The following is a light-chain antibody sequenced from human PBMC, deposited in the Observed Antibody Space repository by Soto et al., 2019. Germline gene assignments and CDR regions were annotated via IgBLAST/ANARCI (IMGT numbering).Light chain of an antibody. CDR3: QTYNNWPT. J-gene: IGKJ3*01. Sequence: EIVMTQSPATLSVSPGERATLSCRASQSVSSNLAWYQQKPGQAPRLLIYGASTRATGIPARFSGSGSGTEFTLTISGLQSEDFAVYYCQTYNNWPTFGPGTKVDIK. CDR2: GAS. CDR1: QSVSSN. V-gene: IGKV3-15*01.